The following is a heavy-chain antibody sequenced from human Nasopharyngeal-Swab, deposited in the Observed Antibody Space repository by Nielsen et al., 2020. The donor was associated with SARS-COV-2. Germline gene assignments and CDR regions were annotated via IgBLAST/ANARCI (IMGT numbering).Heavy chain of an antibody. CDR2: IYYSGST. D-gene: IGHD4-17*01. V-gene: IGHV4-59*01. CDR3: ARVHGDYAYFDY. J-gene: IGHJ4*02. CDR1: GGSFSGYY. Sequence: SETLSLTCAVYGGSFSGYYWSWIRQPPGKGLEWIGYIYYSGSTNYNPSLKSRVTISVDTSKNQFSLKLSSVTAADTAVYYCARVHGDYAYFDYWGQGTLVTVSS.